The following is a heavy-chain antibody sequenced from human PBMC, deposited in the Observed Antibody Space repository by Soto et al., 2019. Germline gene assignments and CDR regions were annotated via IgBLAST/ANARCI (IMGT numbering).Heavy chain of an antibody. CDR1: GYRFTNYW. D-gene: IGHD1-26*01. CDR2: IYPDDSDT. J-gene: IGHJ4*02. V-gene: IGHV5-51*01. CDR3: ARHRGELLAYFDY. Sequence: GESLKISCKGSGYRFTNYWIVWVRQMPGKGLEWMGIIYPDDSDTTYSPSFQGQVTISADKSISTAYLQWSSLKASDTAMYYCARHRGELLAYFDYWGQGTLVTVSS.